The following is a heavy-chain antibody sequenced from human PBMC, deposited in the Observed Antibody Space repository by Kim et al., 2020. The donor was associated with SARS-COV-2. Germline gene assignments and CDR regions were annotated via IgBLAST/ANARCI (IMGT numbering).Heavy chain of an antibody. CDR3: ARDEGGFDY. J-gene: IGHJ4*02. CDR2: IYYSGST. V-gene: IGHV4-59*01. Sequence: SETLSLTCTVSGGSISSYYWSWIRQPPGKGLEWIGYIYYSGSTNYNPSLKSRVTISVDTSKNQFSLKLSSVTAADTAVYYCARDEGGFDYWGQGTLVTVSS. CDR1: GGSISSYY. D-gene: IGHD3-16*01.